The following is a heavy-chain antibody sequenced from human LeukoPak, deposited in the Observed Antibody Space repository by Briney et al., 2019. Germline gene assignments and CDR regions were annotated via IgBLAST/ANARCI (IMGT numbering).Heavy chain of an antibody. CDR3: MRDTGTTGEVKFDP. J-gene: IGHJ5*02. Sequence: SETLSLTCTVSGNSFGDYYWSWIRQPAGKGLEWIGRIYTSGSTTYNPSLKSRVTMSVDTSKSQFSLNLMSVTAADTAVYYCMRDTGTTGEVKFDPWGQGTLVTVSS. V-gene: IGHV4-4*07. CDR2: IYTSGST. CDR1: GNSFGDYY. D-gene: IGHD4-17*01.